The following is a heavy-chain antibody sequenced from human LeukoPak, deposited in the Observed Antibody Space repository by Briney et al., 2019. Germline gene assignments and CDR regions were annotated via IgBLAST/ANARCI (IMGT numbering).Heavy chain of an antibody. CDR2: ISSSSSYI. V-gene: IGHV3-21*01. J-gene: IGHJ2*01. CDR3: ARGRAAGNPPPSYWYFDL. D-gene: IGHD6-13*01. Sequence: PGGSLRLAWAASGFTVSRYSMNWVRQAPGEGLEWVSSISSSSSYINYADSVKGRFTISRDTAKNSLYLQMNSLRAEDTAVYYCARGRAAGNPPPSYWYFDLWGRGTLVTVSS. CDR1: GFTVSRYS.